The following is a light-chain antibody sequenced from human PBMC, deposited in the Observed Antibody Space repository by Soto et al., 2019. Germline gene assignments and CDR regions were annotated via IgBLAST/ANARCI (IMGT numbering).Light chain of an antibody. V-gene: IGLV2-14*01. CDR3: SSYTSSSIDYV. J-gene: IGLJ1*01. Sequence: QSALTQPASVSGSPGQSITISCTGTSSDVGGYNYVSWYQQHPGKAPKLMIYEVSNRPSGVSNRFSGSKSGNTASLTISGPQAEGEAAYYCSSYTSSSIDYVFGTGTKLTVL. CDR1: SSDVGGYNY. CDR2: EVS.